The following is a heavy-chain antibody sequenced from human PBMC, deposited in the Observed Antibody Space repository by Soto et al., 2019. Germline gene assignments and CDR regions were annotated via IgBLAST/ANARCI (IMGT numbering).Heavy chain of an antibody. V-gene: IGHV3-23*01. Sequence: GGSLRLSCAASGFTFSNYGMSWVRQAPGKGLEWVSVISGSGGSTYYADSVKGRFTSSRDNSKNTVYLQMNSLRAEDTAVYYCAKDSPVGVPLLRDLHDWGQGTLVTVSS. CDR2: ISGSGGST. CDR1: GFTFSNYG. D-gene: IGHD2-15*01. CDR3: AKDSPVGVPLLRDLHD. J-gene: IGHJ1*01.